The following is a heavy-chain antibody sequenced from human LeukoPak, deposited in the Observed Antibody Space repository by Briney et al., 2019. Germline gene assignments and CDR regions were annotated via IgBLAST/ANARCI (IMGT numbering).Heavy chain of an antibody. Sequence: PGRSLRLSCAASGFTFSIYGMRWVRQAPGKGGEWVAVISSDGREEDYADSVRGRFTISRDNSSDTLYLQMSSLRPEDAAVYYCRAATKNRGYYFDYWGQGTLVTVSS. V-gene: IGHV3-30*03. CDR3: RAATKNRGYYFDY. J-gene: IGHJ4*02. CDR2: ISSDGREE. D-gene: IGHD1-14*01. CDR1: GFTFSIYG.